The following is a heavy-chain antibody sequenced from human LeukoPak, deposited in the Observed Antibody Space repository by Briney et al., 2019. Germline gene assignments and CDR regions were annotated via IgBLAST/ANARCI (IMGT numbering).Heavy chain of an antibody. V-gene: IGHV4-61*01. D-gene: IGHD3-10*02. Sequence: SETLSLTCTVSGGSVSSHTYYWSWIRQPPGKGLEWLGYIYYSGNTDYNPSLKSRVAISVDTSKNQFSLKLSSVTAADTAVYYCARSTGSTMFIDYWGQGTLVTVSS. CDR1: GGSVSSHTYY. CDR2: IYYSGNT. CDR3: ARSTGSTMFIDY. J-gene: IGHJ4*02.